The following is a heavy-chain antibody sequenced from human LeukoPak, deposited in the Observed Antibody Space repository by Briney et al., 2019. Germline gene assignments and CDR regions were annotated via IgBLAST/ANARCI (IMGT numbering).Heavy chain of an antibody. CDR1: RGTFTTYS. CDR2: IFPVFCTT. CDR3: ARGKDTVPATYLDH. V-gene: IGHV1-69*05. Sequence: ASVKVSCKASRGTFTTYSINWVRQAPGQGAEGIGGIFPVFCTTNYIQKFQGRLTITTDESTGTAYMELHGLRSEDTAVYYCARGKDTVPATYLDHWGQGTLVTVSS. D-gene: IGHD2-21*02. J-gene: IGHJ4*02.